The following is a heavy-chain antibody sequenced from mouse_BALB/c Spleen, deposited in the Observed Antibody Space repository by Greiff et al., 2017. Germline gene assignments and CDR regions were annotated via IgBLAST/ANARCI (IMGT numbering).Heavy chain of an antibody. CDR2: INPSTGYT. Sequence: VKLMESGAELAKPGASVKMSCKASGYTFTSYWMHWVKQRPGQGLEWIGYINPSTGYTEYNQKFKDKATLTADKSSSTAYMQLSSLTSEDSAVYYCARGGETYDGYFPYAMDYWGQGTSVTVSS. V-gene: IGHV1-7*01. CDR1: GYTFTSYW. J-gene: IGHJ4*01. D-gene: IGHD2-3*01. CDR3: ARGGETYDGYFPYAMDY.